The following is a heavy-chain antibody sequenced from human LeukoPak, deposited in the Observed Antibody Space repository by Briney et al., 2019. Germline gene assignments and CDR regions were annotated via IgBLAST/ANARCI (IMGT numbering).Heavy chain of an antibody. CDR3: ARSGGLWSGYYTFDY. CDR1: GGSISSGGYS. Sequence: SQTLSLTCAVSGGSISSGGYSWSWIRQPPGKGLEWIGYIYHSGSTYYNPSLESRVTISVDRSKNQFSLKLSSVTAADTAVYYCARSGGLWSGYYTFDYWGQGTLVTVSS. J-gene: IGHJ4*02. CDR2: IYHSGST. D-gene: IGHD3-3*01. V-gene: IGHV4-30-2*01.